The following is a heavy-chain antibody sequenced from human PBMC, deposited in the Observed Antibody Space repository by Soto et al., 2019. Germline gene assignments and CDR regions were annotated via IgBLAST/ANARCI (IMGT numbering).Heavy chain of an antibody. V-gene: IGHV3-30-3*01. J-gene: IGHJ4*02. Sequence: GGSLRLSCAASGFTFSSYAMHWVRQAPGKGLEWVAVISYDGSNKYYADSVKGRFTISRDNSKNTLYLQMNSLRAEDTAVYYCARDYCDYFDYWGQGTLVTVSS. CDR2: ISYDGSNK. D-gene: IGHD1-26*01. CDR3: ARDYCDYFDY. CDR1: GFTFSSYA.